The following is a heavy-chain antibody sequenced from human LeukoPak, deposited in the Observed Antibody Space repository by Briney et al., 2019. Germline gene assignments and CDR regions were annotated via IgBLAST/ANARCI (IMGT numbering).Heavy chain of an antibody. V-gene: IGHV1-18*01. CDR2: ISAYNGNT. Sequence: ASVKVSCKASGYTFTSYGISWVRQAPGQGLEWMGWISAYNGNTNYAQKLQGRATMTTDTSTSTAYMELRSLRSDDTAVYYCARAPRYCTKGVCSENWGQGTLVTVSS. CDR1: GYTFTSYG. D-gene: IGHD2-8*01. J-gene: IGHJ4*02. CDR3: ARAPRYCTKGVCSEN.